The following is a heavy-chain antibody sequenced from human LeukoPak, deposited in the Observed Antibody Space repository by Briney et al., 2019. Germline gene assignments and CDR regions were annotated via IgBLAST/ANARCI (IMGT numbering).Heavy chain of an antibody. CDR1: GGSISSYY. V-gene: IGHV4-59*01. CDR3: ARAGSSSWSWFDP. D-gene: IGHD6-13*01. CDR2: IYYSGST. Sequence: SETLSLTCTVSGGSISSYYWSWIRQPPGKGLEWIGYIYYSGSTNYNPSLKSRVTISVDTSKNQFSLKLSSMTAADTAVYYCARAGSSSWSWFDPWGQGTLVTVSS. J-gene: IGHJ5*02.